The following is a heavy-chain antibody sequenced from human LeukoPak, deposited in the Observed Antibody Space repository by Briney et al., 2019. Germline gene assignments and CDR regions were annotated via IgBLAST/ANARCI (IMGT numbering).Heavy chain of an antibody. CDR3: AREAGPWFGHGGFDP. Sequence: SETLSLTCTVSGGSISSGGYYWSWIRQQRGRGREWIGYIYYTGSTYYHPSLNIRVTISVDTSTNQFSLKLSSVTAADTAVYYCAREAGPWFGHGGFDPWGQGTLVTVSS. CDR2: IYYTGST. V-gene: IGHV4-31*03. D-gene: IGHD3-10*01. CDR1: GGSISSGGYY. J-gene: IGHJ5*02.